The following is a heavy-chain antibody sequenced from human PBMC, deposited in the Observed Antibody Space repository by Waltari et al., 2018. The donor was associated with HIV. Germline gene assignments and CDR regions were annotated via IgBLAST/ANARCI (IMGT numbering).Heavy chain of an antibody. V-gene: IGHV3-23*01. CDR2: ISGSGGST. J-gene: IGHJ6*02. CDR1: GFSFSSYA. D-gene: IGHD3-9*01. Sequence: EVQLLESGGGLVQPGGSLRLSCAASGFSFSSYAMTWVRQAAGKGLEWVSVISGSGGSTYYADSVKGRFTISRDNSKNTLFGQLNSLRAEDTAVYYCAKNIFAAYYYSVDVWGQGTTVTVSS. CDR3: AKNIFAAYYYSVDV.